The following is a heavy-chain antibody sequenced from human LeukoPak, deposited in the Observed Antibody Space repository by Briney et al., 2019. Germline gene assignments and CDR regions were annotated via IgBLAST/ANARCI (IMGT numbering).Heavy chain of an antibody. Sequence: ASVKVSCKASGYTFTSYYMHWVRQAPGQGLEWMGIINPSGGSTSYAQKFQGRVTMTRDMSTSTAYMELSSLRSEDTAVYYCARYRFGSVVAALYWFDPWGQGTLVTVSS. J-gene: IGHJ5*02. D-gene: IGHD2-15*01. V-gene: IGHV1-46*01. CDR3: ARYRFGSVVAALYWFDP. CDR1: GYTFTSYY. CDR2: INPSGGST.